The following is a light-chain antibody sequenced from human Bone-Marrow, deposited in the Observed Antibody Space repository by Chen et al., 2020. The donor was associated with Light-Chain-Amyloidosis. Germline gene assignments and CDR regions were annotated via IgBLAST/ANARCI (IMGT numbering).Light chain of an antibody. Sequence: SYELTQPPSVSVSPGKPARITCSGEDLPTKYAYWYQQKPGQAPVLVIHRDTERPSGISERFSGSSSGTTATLTISGVQAEDEADYHCQSADSSGTYEVIFGGGTKLTVL. J-gene: IGLJ2*01. CDR1: DLPTKY. CDR2: RDT. V-gene: IGLV3-25*03. CDR3: QSADSSGTYEVI.